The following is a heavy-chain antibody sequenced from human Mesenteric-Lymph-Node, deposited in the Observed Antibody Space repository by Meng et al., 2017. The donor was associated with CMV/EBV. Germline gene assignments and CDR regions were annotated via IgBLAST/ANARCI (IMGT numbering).Heavy chain of an antibody. J-gene: IGHJ5*02. D-gene: IGHD6-25*01. CDR3: ARDQCGCGYCDP. Sequence: ASVKVSCKASGYTFINYGISWVRQAPGQGLEWMGWINTYKGNAKYTETLQGRVTMTADTSSNTAFMELRSLRHDDTAGYYCARDQCGCGYCDPWGQGTLVTVSS. CDR1: GYTFINYG. V-gene: IGHV1-18*01. CDR2: INTYKGNA.